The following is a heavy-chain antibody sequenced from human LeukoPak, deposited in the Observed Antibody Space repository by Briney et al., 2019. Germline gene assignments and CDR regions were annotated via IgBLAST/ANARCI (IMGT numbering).Heavy chain of an antibody. CDR2: IKQGGSEK. V-gene: IGHV3-7*01. J-gene: IGHJ6*03. CDR3: ARDPSYYYYMDV. CDR1: GFTFSSYW. Sequence: GRSLRLSCAASGFTFSSYWMSWVRQAPGKGLEWVANIKQGGSEKYYVDSVKGRFTISRDNAKNSLYLQMNSLRAEDTAVYYCARDPSYYYYMDVWGKGTAVTVSS.